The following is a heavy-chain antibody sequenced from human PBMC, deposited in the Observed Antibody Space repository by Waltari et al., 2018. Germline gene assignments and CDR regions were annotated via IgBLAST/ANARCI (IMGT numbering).Heavy chain of an antibody. D-gene: IGHD3-10*01. Sequence: EVQLVETGGGLIQPGGSLRLSCAASGFTVSSNYLSWLRRATGKGLEWVSVIYGGGSTYYADSVKGRFTISRDNSKNTLYLQMNSLRAEDTAVYYCARDYVLLWFGNYYYYGMDVWGQGTTVTVSS. CDR1: GFTVSSNY. CDR2: IYGGGST. J-gene: IGHJ6*02. V-gene: IGHV3-53*02. CDR3: ARDYVLLWFGNYYYYGMDV.